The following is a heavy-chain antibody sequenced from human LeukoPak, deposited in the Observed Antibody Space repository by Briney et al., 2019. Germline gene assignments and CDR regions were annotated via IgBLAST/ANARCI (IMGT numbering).Heavy chain of an antibody. CDR2: IYTSGST. J-gene: IGHJ4*02. CDR1: GGSISSYY. CDR3: ARDKGVDYDFWSGYYSRFDY. V-gene: IGHV4-4*07. D-gene: IGHD3-3*01. Sequence: SETLSLTCTVSGGSISSYYWSWIRQLAGKGLEWIGRIYTSGSTNYNPSLKSRVTMSVDTSKNQFSLKLSSVTAADTAVYYCARDKGVDYDFWSGYYSRFDYWGQGTLVTVSS.